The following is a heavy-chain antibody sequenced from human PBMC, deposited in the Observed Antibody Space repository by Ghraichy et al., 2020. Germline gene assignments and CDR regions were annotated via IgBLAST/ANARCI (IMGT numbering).Heavy chain of an antibody. J-gene: IGHJ4*02. D-gene: IGHD1-20*01. Sequence: SETLSLTCAVSGGSINSNDWWSWVRQPPGKGLEWIAEIYQSGRTNYNPSLKSRVTISVDKSKNQFSLKLSSVTAADTAVYYCARVEQITAGFDYWGQGILFTVSS. CDR3: ARVEQITAGFDY. CDR2: IYQSGRT. CDR1: GGSINSNDW. V-gene: IGHV4-4*02.